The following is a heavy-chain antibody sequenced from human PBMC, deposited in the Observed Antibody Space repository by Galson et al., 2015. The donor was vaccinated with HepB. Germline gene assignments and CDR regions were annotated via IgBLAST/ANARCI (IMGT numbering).Heavy chain of an antibody. CDR2: IKSKADGGTT. Sequence: SLRLSCAASGFTFTNAWMSWVRQAPGKGLEWVGRIKSKADGGTTDYAAPVKGRFTISRDDSRNTLYLQMNSLTIEDTATYYGTALGAALAYWGPGILVTVSS. CDR3: TALGAALAY. V-gene: IGHV3-15*01. J-gene: IGHJ4*02. D-gene: IGHD2-15*01. CDR1: GFTFTNAW.